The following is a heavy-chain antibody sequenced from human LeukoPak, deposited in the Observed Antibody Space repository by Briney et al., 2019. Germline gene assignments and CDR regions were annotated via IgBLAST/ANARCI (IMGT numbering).Heavy chain of an antibody. V-gene: IGHV1-46*01. D-gene: IGHD2-2*01. CDR2: INPSGGST. CDR3: ARGYQLLWSDY. CDR1: GYTFTSYY. Sequence: GASVKVSCKASGYTFTSYYMHWVRQAPGQGLEWMGIINPSGGSTSYAQKFQGRVTMTRDTSTSTAYMELRSLRSDDTAVYYCARGYQLLWSDYWGQGTLVTVSS. J-gene: IGHJ4*02.